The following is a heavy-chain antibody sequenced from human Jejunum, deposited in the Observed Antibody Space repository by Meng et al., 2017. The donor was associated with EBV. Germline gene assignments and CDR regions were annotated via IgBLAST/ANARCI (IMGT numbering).Heavy chain of an antibody. CDR3: SRDHRYCSGGTCYPRDY. J-gene: IGHJ4*02. CDR1: GFTFSDHY. CDR2: ISGSGDNT. D-gene: IGHD2-15*01. Sequence: EVQLVESGGGWVQPGGFLRVFCAASGFTFSDHYIDWVRQAPGKGLEWVSAISGSGDNTYYAVSVKGRFTISRDNSKNTLYLQMNSLRAEDTAMYYCSRDHRYCSGGTCYPRDYWGQGTLVTVSS. V-gene: IGHV3-23*04.